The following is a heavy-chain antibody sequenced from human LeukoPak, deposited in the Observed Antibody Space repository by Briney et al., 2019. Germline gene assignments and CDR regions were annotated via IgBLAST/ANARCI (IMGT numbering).Heavy chain of an antibody. V-gene: IGHV1-2*02. CDR1: GYTFTGYY. CDR3: ARGLVQWLAQLPKYYFDY. D-gene: IGHD6-19*01. Sequence: ASVKVSCKASGYTFTGYYMHWVRQAPGQGLEWMGWTNPNSGGTNYAQKFQGRVTVTRDTSISTAYMELSRLRSDDTAVYYCARGLVQWLAQLPKYYFDYWGQGTLVTVSS. CDR2: TNPNSGGT. J-gene: IGHJ4*02.